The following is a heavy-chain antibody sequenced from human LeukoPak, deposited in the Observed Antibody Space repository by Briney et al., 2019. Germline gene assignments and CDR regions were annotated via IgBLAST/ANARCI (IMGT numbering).Heavy chain of an antibody. Sequence: GGSLTLSCAASGFTFSSYAMSWVRQAPGKGLEWVSAISGSGGSSYYAGSVKGRFTISRDNSKNTLYLQMNSLRAEDTAVYYCAKTENKLGILIHYFGYWGQGTLVTVSS. V-gene: IGHV3-23*01. CDR3: AKTENKLGILIHYFGY. J-gene: IGHJ4*02. D-gene: IGHD7-27*01. CDR2: ISGSGGSS. CDR1: GFTFSSYA.